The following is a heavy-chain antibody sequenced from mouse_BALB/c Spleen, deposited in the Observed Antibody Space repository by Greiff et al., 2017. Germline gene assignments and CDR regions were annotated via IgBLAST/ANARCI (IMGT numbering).Heavy chain of an antibody. V-gene: IGHV1S22*01. CDR3: TRPNYYNYAMDY. CDR1: GYTFTSYW. CDR2: IYPGSGST. Sequence: KQPGSELVRPGASVKLSCKASGYTFTSYWMHWVKQRPGQGLEWIGNIYPGSGSTNYDEKFKSKATLTVDTSSSTAYMQLSSLTSEDSAVYYCTRPNYYNYAMDYWGQGTSVTVSS. D-gene: IGHD2-12*01. J-gene: IGHJ4*01.